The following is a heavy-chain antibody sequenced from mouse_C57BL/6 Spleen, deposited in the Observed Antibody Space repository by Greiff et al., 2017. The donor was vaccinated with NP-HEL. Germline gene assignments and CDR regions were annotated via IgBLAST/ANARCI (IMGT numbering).Heavy chain of an antibody. V-gene: IGHV5-17*01. CDR3: ARSYYYGSSPAWFAY. CDR1: GFTFGDYG. D-gene: IGHD1-1*01. Sequence: VQLKESGGGLVKPGGSLKLSCAASGFTFGDYGMHWVRQAPEKGLEWVAYISSGSSTTDYEDKVKGRFTISRDNAKNTLFLQMTSLRSEDTAMYYCARSYYYGSSPAWFAYWGQGTLVTVSA. J-gene: IGHJ3*01. CDR2: ISSGSSTT.